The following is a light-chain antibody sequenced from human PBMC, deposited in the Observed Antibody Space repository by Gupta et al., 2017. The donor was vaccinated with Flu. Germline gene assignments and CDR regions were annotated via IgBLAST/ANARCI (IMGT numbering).Light chain of an antibody. J-gene: IGKJ2*01. Sequence: EIVMTQSPATLSVSPGERTTLSCRASQSISSNLAWYQQIPGQAPRLLIYGASTRAIGVPARFSGSGSGTEFTLTISSLQSEDFAIYYCQQYNIWPPFTFGQGTKLEIK. CDR1: QSISSN. V-gene: IGKV3-15*01. CDR3: QQYNIWPPFT. CDR2: GAS.